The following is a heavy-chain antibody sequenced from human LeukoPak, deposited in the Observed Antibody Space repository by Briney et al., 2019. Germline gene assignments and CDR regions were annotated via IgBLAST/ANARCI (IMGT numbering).Heavy chain of an antibody. CDR3: ARVRGYCSGGSCYRSDAFDI. CDR1: GGTFSSYA. J-gene: IGHJ3*02. V-gene: IGHV1-69*13. Sequence: SVKVSCMASGGTFSSYAICWVRQAPGERLEWMGGIIPLFGTANYAQKFQGRVTITADESTSTAYMELSSLRSEDTAVYYCARVRGYCSGGSCYRSDAFDIWGQGTMVTVSS. CDR2: IIPLFGTA. D-gene: IGHD2-15*01.